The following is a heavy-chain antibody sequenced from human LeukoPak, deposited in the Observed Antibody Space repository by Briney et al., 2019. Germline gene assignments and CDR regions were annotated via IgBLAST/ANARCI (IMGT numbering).Heavy chain of an antibody. CDR1: GFTFSDYY. Sequence: PGGSLRLSCAASGFTFSDYYMSWIRQAPGKGLEWVSYISSSGSTIYYADSVKGRFTISRDNAKNSLYLQMNSLRAEDTAVYYCARDTVTTTGYYYGMDVWGQGTTVTVSS. J-gene: IGHJ6*02. D-gene: IGHD4-17*01. CDR3: ARDTVTTTGYYYGMDV. CDR2: ISSSGSTI. V-gene: IGHV3-11*01.